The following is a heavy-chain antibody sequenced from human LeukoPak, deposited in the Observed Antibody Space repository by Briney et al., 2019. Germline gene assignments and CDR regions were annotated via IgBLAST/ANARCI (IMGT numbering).Heavy chain of an antibody. V-gene: IGHV4-39*07. J-gene: IGHJ4*02. Sequence: SETLSLTCSVSGGSISSTDYYWGWIRQSPGEGLEWIGSITHSGNTYYNPSLNGQATILVDTSKNQFSLKLIYVTVADTAVYYCARDSGRYFDWLLYFDSWGQGTLVTVSS. CDR2: ITHSGNT. D-gene: IGHD3-9*01. CDR3: ARDSGRYFDWLLYFDS. CDR1: GGSISSTDYY.